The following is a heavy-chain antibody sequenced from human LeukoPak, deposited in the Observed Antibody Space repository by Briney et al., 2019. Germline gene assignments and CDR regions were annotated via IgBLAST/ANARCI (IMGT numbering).Heavy chain of an antibody. CDR3: ARQDPELAY. V-gene: IGHV3-48*03. Sequence: GGSLRLSCAASGFTFSSYEMNWVRQAPGKGLQWVSYITSGARTIYYADSVKGRFTISRDNAKNSLYLQMNSLRVEDTAVYYCARQDPELAYWGQGTLVTVSS. D-gene: IGHD1-26*01. J-gene: IGHJ4*02. CDR2: ITSGARTI. CDR1: GFTFSSYE.